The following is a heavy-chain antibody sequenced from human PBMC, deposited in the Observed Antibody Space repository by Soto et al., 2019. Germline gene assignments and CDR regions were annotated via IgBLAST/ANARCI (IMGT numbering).Heavy chain of an antibody. J-gene: IGHJ4*02. CDR1: GFTFTNHA. CDR2: IWYDGTIK. Sequence: QVQLVESGGGVVQPGKSLRLSCAASGFTFTNHAMHWVRQAPGKGLEWVAAIWYDGTIKYYADSVKGRLTISRDNSKNTLYLQMTGLRAEDTAIYYCAGGMRRWELLGHWGQGTPVTVSS. V-gene: IGHV3-33*01. D-gene: IGHD1-26*01. CDR3: AGGMRRWELLGH.